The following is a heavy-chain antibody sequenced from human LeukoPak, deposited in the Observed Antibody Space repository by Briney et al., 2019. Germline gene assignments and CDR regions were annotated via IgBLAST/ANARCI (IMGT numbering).Heavy chain of an antibody. CDR3: ARLRSPGDFDY. V-gene: IGHV4-4*07. D-gene: IGHD1-26*01. Sequence: SETLSLTCTVSGGSISSYYWSWIRQPAGKGLEWIGRIYTSGTTHYNPSLKSRVTISVDTSKNQFSLRLNSVTAADTAMYYCARLRSPGDFDYWGQGTLVTVSS. CDR2: IYTSGTT. CDR1: GGSISSYY. J-gene: IGHJ4*02.